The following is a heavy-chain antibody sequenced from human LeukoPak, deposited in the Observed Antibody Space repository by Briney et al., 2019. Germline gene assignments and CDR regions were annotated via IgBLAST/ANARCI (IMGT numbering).Heavy chain of an antibody. J-gene: IGHJ4*02. Sequence: ASVTVSFKSSVYSFTTYGFSWMRQAPGQGLEWVGIIAYNGNTYYAENLQGRVTMTTDSSTNTAYMELRNPRSDDTAVYYCARYSSSWYLYDYWGQGTLVTVSS. CDR2: IIAYNGNT. CDR1: VYSFTTYG. CDR3: ARYSSSWYLYDY. V-gene: IGHV1-18*01. D-gene: IGHD6-13*01.